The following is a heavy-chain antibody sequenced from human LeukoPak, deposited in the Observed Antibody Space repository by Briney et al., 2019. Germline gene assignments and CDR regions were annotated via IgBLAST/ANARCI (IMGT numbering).Heavy chain of an antibody. V-gene: IGHV3-23*01. Sequence: PGGSLRLSCAASGFTFSNCAMSWVRQAPGKGLQWVSGISSGGAGIYYADSVKGRFTISRDNAKNTLYLQMNSLRAEDTAVYYCAREGSSGWYEFLFDPWGQGTLVTVSS. D-gene: IGHD6-19*01. CDR2: ISSGGAGI. J-gene: IGHJ5*02. CDR3: AREGSSGWYEFLFDP. CDR1: GFTFSNCA.